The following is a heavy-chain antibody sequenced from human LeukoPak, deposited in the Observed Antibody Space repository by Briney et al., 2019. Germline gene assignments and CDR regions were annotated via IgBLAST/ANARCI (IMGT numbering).Heavy chain of an antibody. D-gene: IGHD5-18*01. V-gene: IGHV4-34*01. CDR3: ARGRVYQDTAMVTVGGAGVRRFDY. CDR1: GGSFSGYY. Sequence: PSETLSLTCAVYGGSFSGYYWSWIRQPPGKGLEWIGEINHSGSTNYNPSLKSRVTISVDTSKNQFSLKLSSVTAADTAVYYCARGRVYQDTAMVTVGGAGVRRFDYWGREPWSPSPQ. CDR2: INHSGST. J-gene: IGHJ4*02.